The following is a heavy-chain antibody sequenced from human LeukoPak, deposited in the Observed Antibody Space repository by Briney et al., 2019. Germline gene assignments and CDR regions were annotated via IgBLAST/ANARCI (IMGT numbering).Heavy chain of an antibody. Sequence: SQTLSLTCTVSGVSISSGDYYWSWIRQPPGKGLEWIGYIYYSGSTYYNPSLKSRVTISVDTSKNQFSLKLSSVTAADTAVYYCARGERISWGELRFDYWGQGTLVTVSS. CDR1: GVSISSGDYY. J-gene: IGHJ4*02. CDR3: ARGERISWGELRFDY. V-gene: IGHV4-30-4*01. CDR2: IYYSGST. D-gene: IGHD1-26*01.